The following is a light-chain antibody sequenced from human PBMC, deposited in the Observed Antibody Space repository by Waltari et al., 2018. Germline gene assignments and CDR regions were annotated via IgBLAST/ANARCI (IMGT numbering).Light chain of an antibody. J-gene: IGLJ1*01. V-gene: IGLV2-14*03. CDR3: YSYTTSNTRV. CDR2: DVH. CDR1: SSDVGHYDY. Sequence: QSALTQPASVSGSPGQSITISCTGTSSDVGHYDYVLWFQQHPGNAPKLMIYDVHNRPSVVSNRFSGPKSGNTASLTISGLQAEDEADYYCYSYTTSNTRVFGTGTKVTVL.